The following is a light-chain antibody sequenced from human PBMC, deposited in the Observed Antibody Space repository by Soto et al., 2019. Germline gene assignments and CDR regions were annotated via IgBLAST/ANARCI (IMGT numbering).Light chain of an antibody. CDR3: KSWTSSSNLV. V-gene: IGLV2-14*01. CDR1: SSDIGSFNY. CDR2: EVS. Sequence: QSVLAQNASVSGSPGQSITISCTGTSSDIGSFNYVSWYQQHPGKAPKLMIYEVSNRPSGVSNRFSASKSGNTASLTISGLQAEDEADYYCKSWTSSSNLVFGIGTKVTV. J-gene: IGLJ1*01.